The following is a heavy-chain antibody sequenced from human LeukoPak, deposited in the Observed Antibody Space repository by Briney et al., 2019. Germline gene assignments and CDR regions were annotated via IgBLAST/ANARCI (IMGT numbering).Heavy chain of an antibody. CDR1: GLSICSGYY. V-gene: IGHV4-38-2*02. Sequence: SETLSLTCTVSGLSICSGYYWGWIRQPPGKGLEWIGSIYHSGSTYYNPSLKSRVTISVDTSKNEFSLKLSSVTAADTAVYYCASPQNYDSSGYDDYWGQGTLVTVSS. CDR2: IYHSGST. D-gene: IGHD3-22*01. J-gene: IGHJ4*02. CDR3: ASPQNYDSSGYDDY.